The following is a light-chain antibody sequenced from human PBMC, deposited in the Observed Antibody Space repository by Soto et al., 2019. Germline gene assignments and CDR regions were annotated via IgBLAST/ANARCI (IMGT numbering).Light chain of an antibody. J-gene: IGKJ1*01. Sequence: DIQMTQSPSALSASVGDRVTITCRGSQGISSWLAWYQQKPGQAPRLLIYKASSLASGVPSRFSGSGSGTEFTLTISSLQPEDVATYHCQQHTSFGQGTKVEI. CDR1: QGISSW. V-gene: IGKV1-5*03. CDR3: QQHTS. CDR2: KAS.